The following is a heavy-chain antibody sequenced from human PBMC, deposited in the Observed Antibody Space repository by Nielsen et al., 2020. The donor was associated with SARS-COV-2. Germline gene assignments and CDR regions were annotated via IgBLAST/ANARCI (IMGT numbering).Heavy chain of an antibody. J-gene: IGHJ6*03. CDR3: ARRRWDVAAAGTLDHYYYYMDV. Sequence: SETLSLTCTVSGGSISSSCYYWGWIRQPPGTGLDWIGYIYYSGSTNYNPSLKSRVTISVDTSKNQFSLKLSSVTAADTAVYYCARRRWDVAAAGTLDHYYYYMDVWGKGTTVTVSS. CDR2: IYYSGST. V-gene: IGHV4-61*05. D-gene: IGHD6-13*01. CDR1: GGSISSSCYY.